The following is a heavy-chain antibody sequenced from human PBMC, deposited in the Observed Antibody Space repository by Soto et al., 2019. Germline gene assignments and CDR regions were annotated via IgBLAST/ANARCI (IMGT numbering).Heavy chain of an antibody. J-gene: IGHJ6*02. CDR3: ARGLYDIVVVPAAEYYGMDV. V-gene: IGHV1-18*01. CDR1: VYTFTSYG. Sequence: ASVNVSCKASVYTFTSYGISWVRQAPGQGLEWMGWISAYNGNTNYAQKLQGRVTMTTDTSTSTAYMELRSLRSDDTAVYYCARGLYDIVVVPAAEYYGMDVWGQGTTVTVSS. CDR2: ISAYNGNT. D-gene: IGHD2-2*01.